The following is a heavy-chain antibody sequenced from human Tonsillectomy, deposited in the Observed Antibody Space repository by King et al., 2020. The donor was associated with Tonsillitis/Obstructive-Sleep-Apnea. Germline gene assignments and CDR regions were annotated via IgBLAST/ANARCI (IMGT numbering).Heavy chain of an antibody. CDR2: IRQHGSEK. D-gene: IGHD2-15*01. J-gene: IGHJ4*02. CDR1: GFTFSRYS. V-gene: IGHV3-7*04. Sequence: VQLVESGGGLVQPGGSLRLSCAASGFTFSRYSMSWVRQAPGKGLEWVANIRQHGSEKYYVDSVKGRLTVSSDEAMNLLYLQMNSLRAEDTAVYFCAREYCSGGSCYRIFDCWGRGTLVTVSS. CDR3: AREYCSGGSCYRIFDC.